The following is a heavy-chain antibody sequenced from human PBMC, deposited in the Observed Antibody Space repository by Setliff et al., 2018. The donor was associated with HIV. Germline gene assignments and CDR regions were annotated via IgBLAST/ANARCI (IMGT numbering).Heavy chain of an antibody. D-gene: IGHD6-13*01. J-gene: IGHJ4*02. CDR3: ARDGYSSSWYVISGSFDY. CDR2: VYYSGST. Sequence: PSETLSLTCIVSGGSISSSSYYWGWIRQPPGKGLEWIGTVYYSGSTYYNPSLKSRVTISVDTSENQFSLKLSSVTAADTAVYYCARDGYSSSWYVISGSFDYWGQGILVTV. CDR1: GGSISSSSYY. V-gene: IGHV4-39*07.